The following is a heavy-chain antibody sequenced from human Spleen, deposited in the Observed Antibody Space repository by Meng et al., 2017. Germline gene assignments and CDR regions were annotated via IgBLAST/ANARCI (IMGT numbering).Heavy chain of an antibody. CDR1: GYTLRKND. Sequence: ASVKVSCKASGYTLRKNDIKWVRQATGQGLEWKGWMNANTGNTTCAQHFQGRVTMTRNTSIRTASMELSSLRSVATAVYYCARDRHRRGYYDILTGYYGGFDYWGQGTLVTVSS. CDR2: MNANTGNT. D-gene: IGHD3-9*01. J-gene: IGHJ4*02. CDR3: ARDRHRRGYYDILTGYYGGFDY. V-gene: IGHV1-8*01.